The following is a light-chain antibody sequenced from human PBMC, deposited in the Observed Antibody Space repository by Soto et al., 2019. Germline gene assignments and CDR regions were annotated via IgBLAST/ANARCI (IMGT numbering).Light chain of an antibody. CDR1: QSVSSN. CDR2: GAS. Sequence: EIVMTQSPATRSVSPGERATLSCRASQSVSSNLAWYQQKPGQAPRLLIYGASTRATGVPARFSGSGSGTEFTLTISNLQSEDFAVYHCQQYDKWPRTFGQGTKVDIK. CDR3: QQYDKWPRT. V-gene: IGKV3-15*01. J-gene: IGKJ1*01.